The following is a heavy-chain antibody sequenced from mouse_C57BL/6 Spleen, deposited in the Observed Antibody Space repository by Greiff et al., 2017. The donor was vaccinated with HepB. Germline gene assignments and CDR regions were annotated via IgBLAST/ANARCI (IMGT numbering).Heavy chain of an antibody. V-gene: IGHV1-54*01. CDR3: ARDVDYYGSSYYAMDY. CDR2: INPGSGGT. Sequence: VQLQESGAELVRPGTSVKVSCKASGYAFTNYLIEWVKQRPGQGLEWIGVINPGSGGTNYNEKFKGKATLTADKSSSTAYMQLSSLTSEDSAVYFGARDVDYYGSSYYAMDYWGQGTSVTVSS. J-gene: IGHJ4*01. CDR1: GYAFTNYL. D-gene: IGHD1-1*01.